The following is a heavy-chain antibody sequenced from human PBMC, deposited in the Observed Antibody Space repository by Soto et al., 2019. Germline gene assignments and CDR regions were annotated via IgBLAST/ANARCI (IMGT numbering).Heavy chain of an antibody. V-gene: IGHV3-64D*08. Sequence: GGSLRLSCSASGFTFSAYIMHWVRQAPGKGLEYVSAVSNNGQGRYYAASVKDRFTVSRDNSKNTLYLQMSSLRAEDTAVYYCVRKNNGGWYEYWGQGALVTVSS. CDR1: GFTFSAYI. J-gene: IGHJ4*02. D-gene: IGHD6-19*01. CDR2: VSNNGQGR. CDR3: VRKNNGGWYEY.